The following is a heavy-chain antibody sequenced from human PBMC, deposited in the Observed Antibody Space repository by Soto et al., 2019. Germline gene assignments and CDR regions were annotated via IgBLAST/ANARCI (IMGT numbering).Heavy chain of an antibody. Sequence: SVKVSCKASGGTFSSYAISWVRQAPGQGLEWMGGIIPIFGTANYAQKFQGRVTITADESTSTAYMELSSLRSEDTAVYYCASYGSGSYYWAHAFDIWGQGTMVTVSS. J-gene: IGHJ3*02. V-gene: IGHV1-69*13. CDR1: GGTFSSYA. D-gene: IGHD3-10*01. CDR3: ASYGSGSYYWAHAFDI. CDR2: IIPIFGTA.